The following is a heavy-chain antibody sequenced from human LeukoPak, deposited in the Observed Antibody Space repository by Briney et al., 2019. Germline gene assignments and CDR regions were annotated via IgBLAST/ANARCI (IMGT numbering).Heavy chain of an antibody. J-gene: IGHJ4*02. CDR2: INPSGGST. CDR1: GYTFTSYY. Sequence: GASVKVSCKASGYTFTSYYMHWVRHAPGQGLEWMGIINPSGGSTSYAQMFQGRVTMTRDMSTSTVYMELSSLRAEDTAVYYCATSSGWYVYYFDYWGQGTLVTVSS. D-gene: IGHD6-19*01. V-gene: IGHV1-46*01. CDR3: ATSSGWYVYYFDY.